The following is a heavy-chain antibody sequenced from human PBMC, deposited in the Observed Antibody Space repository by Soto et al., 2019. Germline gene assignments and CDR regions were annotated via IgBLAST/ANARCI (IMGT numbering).Heavy chain of an antibody. J-gene: IGHJ6*03. V-gene: IGHV3-30*18. D-gene: IGHD6-13*01. CDR3: AKDPASAAGTFFDYYYYMDV. Sequence: QVQLVESGGGAVQPGRSLRLSCTASAFTLRSYGMHWVRQAPGKGLEWVAVISHDGGNKYYAGSVRGRFTISRDNSKNMIYLQMNSLRAEDTAVYYCAKDPASAAGTFFDYYYYMDVWGKGTTVTVSS. CDR2: ISHDGGNK. CDR1: AFTLRSYG.